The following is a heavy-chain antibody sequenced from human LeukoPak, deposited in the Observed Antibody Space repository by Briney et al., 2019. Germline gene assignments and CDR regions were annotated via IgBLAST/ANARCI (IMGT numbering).Heavy chain of an antibody. CDR2: ISYDGSNN. Sequence: GGSLRLSCAASGFTFSSYAMHWVRQAPGKGLEWVAVISYDGSNNYYADSVKGRFTISRDKSKNTVYLQMNSLRVEDTAMYYCARNWFDPWGQETLVTVSS. CDR1: GFTFSSYA. CDR3: ARNWFDP. V-gene: IGHV3-30*01. J-gene: IGHJ5*02.